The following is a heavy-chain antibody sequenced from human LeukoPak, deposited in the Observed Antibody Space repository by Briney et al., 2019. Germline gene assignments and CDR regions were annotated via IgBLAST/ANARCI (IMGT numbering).Heavy chain of an antibody. CDR1: GFTFSSYS. CDR3: ARRSGGYSHPYDY. D-gene: IGHD4-23*01. CDR2: IYSGGTT. J-gene: IGHJ4*02. V-gene: IGHV3-53*01. Sequence: GGSLRLSCAASGFTFSSYSMNWVRQAPGKGLEWVSLIYSGGTTYYADSVKGRFTISRDNSKNTLYLQMNSLRAEDTAVYYCARRSGGYSHPYDYWGQGILVTVSS.